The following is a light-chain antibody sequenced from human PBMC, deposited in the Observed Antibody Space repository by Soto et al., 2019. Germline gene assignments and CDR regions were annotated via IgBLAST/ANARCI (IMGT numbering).Light chain of an antibody. Sequence: DIQMTQSPSPLSASVGDRVTITCRASQSISSWLAWYQQKPGKAPKLLIYDASYLERGVPSRFSGSGSGTEFTLTISDLQPDDLATYYCQQYNSFWTFGQGTKVE. CDR1: QSISSW. CDR2: DAS. J-gene: IGKJ1*01. V-gene: IGKV1-5*01. CDR3: QQYNSFWT.